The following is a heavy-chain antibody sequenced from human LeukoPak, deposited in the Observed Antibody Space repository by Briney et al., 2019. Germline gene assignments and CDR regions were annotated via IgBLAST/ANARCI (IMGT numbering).Heavy chain of an antibody. Sequence: SGTLSLTCAVSGGSISSSNWWSWVRQPPGKGLEWIGEIYHSGSTNYNPSLKSRVTISVDTSKNQFSLKLSSVTAADTAVYYCARYSSGWYIRYWGQGTLVTVSS. J-gene: IGHJ4*02. D-gene: IGHD6-19*01. V-gene: IGHV4-4*02. CDR2: IYHSGST. CDR1: GGSISSSNW. CDR3: ARYSSGWYIRY.